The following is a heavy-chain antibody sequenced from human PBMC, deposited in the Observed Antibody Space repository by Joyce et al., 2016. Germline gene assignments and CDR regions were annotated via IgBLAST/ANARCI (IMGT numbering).Heavy chain of an antibody. Sequence: QVQLVESGGGVVQPGRSLRLSCAACGFTFSNYGMHWVRKAPGKGLEWVAVIANDGNKKYYAASVKGQFTISRDNSKNTLYLQMNSLRAEDTAVYYCAKRYDYVDYWGQGTLVTVSS. J-gene: IGHJ4*02. CDR2: IANDGNKK. V-gene: IGHV3-30*18. D-gene: IGHD3-16*01. CDR1: GFTFSNYG. CDR3: AKRYDYVDY.